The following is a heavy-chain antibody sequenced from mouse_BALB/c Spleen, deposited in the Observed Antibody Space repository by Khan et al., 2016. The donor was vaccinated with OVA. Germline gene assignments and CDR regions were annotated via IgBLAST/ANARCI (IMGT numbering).Heavy chain of an antibody. CDR2: INPGSGGT. J-gene: IGHJ4*01. CDR3: ARGGILYAMDY. V-gene: IGHV1-54*01. Sequence: VQLQESGAELVRPGTSVKVSCKASGYAFTNYLIEWVKQRPGQGLEWIGVINPGSGGTNYNEKFKGKATLTADKSASTAYMQLSSLTSDDSAVYCCARGGILYAMDYWGQGTSVTVSS. CDR1: GYAFTNYL.